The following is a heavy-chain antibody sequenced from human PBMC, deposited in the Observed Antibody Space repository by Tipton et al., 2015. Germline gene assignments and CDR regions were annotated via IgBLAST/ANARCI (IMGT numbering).Heavy chain of an antibody. CDR2: IYYSGDM. CDR3: AGGAYTYNWFDP. J-gene: IGHJ5*02. V-gene: IGHV4-39*02. CDR1: GVSISGTSYY. Sequence: TLSTCTVSGVSISGTSYYWGWIRQPPGKGLEWIGSIYYSGDMYYNPSLKSRVAMSVDTSNNHFSLRLTSVNTADTAIYYCAGGAYTYNWFDPWGQGTLVTVSS. D-gene: IGHD2-2*02.